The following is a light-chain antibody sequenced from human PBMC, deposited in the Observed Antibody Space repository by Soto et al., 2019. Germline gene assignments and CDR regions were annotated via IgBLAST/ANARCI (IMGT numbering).Light chain of an antibody. J-gene: IGLJ1*01. CDR3: SSYTSSSTPCV. CDR1: SSDVGGYNY. V-gene: IGLV2-14*01. Sequence: QSALTQPASVSGSPGQSITISCTGTSSDVGGYNYVSWYQQHPGKAPKLMIYGVSTRPSGVSNRFSGSRSGNTASLTISGLQAEDEADYYCSSYTSSSTPCVFGTGTKLTVL. CDR2: GVS.